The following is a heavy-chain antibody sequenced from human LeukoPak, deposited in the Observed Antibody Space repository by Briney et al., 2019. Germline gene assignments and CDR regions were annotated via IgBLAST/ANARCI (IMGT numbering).Heavy chain of an antibody. CDR3: ARCRVYATEYDY. Sequence: SETLSLTCAVYGGSFSGYYWSWLRQPPGKGLEWIGEINHSGSTNYNPSLKSRVTISVDTSENQFSLKLSSVTAADTAVYYCARCRVYATEYDYWGQGTLVTVSS. CDR1: GGSFSGYY. V-gene: IGHV4-34*01. CDR2: INHSGST. D-gene: IGHD2-8*01. J-gene: IGHJ4*02.